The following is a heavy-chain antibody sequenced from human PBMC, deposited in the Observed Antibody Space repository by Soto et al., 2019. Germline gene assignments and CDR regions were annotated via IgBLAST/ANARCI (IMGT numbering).Heavy chain of an antibody. CDR3: ARDQTGYSYGYGLGY. CDR1: GFPFSDYA. V-gene: IGHV3-30*04. J-gene: IGHJ4*02. CDR2: ISFDGSST. D-gene: IGHD5-18*01. Sequence: GGSMRLSCAASGFPFSDYAVHWVRPDPGKGLEWVAVISFDGSSTSYADSVKGRFTISRDNAKNSLYLQMNSLRAEDTAVYYCARDQTGYSYGYGLGYWGQGTLVTVSS.